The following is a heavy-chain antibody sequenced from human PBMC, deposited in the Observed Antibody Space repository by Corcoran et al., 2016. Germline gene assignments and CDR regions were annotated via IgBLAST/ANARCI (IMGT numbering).Heavy chain of an antibody. Sequence: QVQLVESGGGVVQPGRSLRLSCAASGFTFSSYGMPWVRQAPGKGLEWVAVISYDGSNKYYADSVKGRFTISRDNSKNTLYLQMNSLRAEDTAVYYCAKKYCSGGSCYWGLDYWGQGTLVTVSS. CDR3: AKKYCSGGSCYWGLDY. CDR2: ISYDGSNK. D-gene: IGHD2-15*01. CDR1: GFTFSSYG. V-gene: IGHV3-30*18. J-gene: IGHJ4*02.